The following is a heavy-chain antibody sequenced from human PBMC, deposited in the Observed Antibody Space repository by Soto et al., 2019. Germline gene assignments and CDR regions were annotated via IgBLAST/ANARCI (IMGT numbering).Heavy chain of an antibody. CDR2: IYPYGSET. D-gene: IGHD3-10*01. CDR3: ARISPSYPYFYYGMDV. V-gene: IGHV5-51*01. CDR1: GYSFVTHW. J-gene: IGHJ6*02. Sequence: PGESLEISCEGSGYSFVTHWIGWVRQIPGKGLEWIGIIYPYGSETTYSPAFQGHVTNSTDKSTDTAYLQWSSLKASDTAIYYCARISPSYPYFYYGMDVWGQGTTVTVSS.